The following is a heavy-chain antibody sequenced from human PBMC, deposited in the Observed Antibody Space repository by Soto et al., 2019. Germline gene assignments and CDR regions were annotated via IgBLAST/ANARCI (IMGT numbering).Heavy chain of an antibody. Sequence: PSDTLSLTCAVSGCPINNFYWNWIRQPPGKGLEFIGSIYYSGSTNYSPPLRSRVTISVDTSKNQFSLNLSSVAAADTAVYDCARGSRSWPYYFDYWSQGALFTVSS. D-gene: IGHD6-13*01. V-gene: IGHV4-59*01. CDR3: ARGSRSWPYYFDY. CDR2: IYYSGST. CDR1: GCPINNFY. J-gene: IGHJ4*02.